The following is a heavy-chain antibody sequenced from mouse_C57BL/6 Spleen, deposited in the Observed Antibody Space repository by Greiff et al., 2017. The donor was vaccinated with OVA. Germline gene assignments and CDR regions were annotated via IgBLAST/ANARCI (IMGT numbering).Heavy chain of an antibody. CDR2: IRLKSDNYAT. CDR3: TTARAVVPYYYDMDY. D-gene: IGHD3-2*01. CDR1: GFTFSNYW. J-gene: IGHJ4*01. Sequence: EVKLEESGGGLVQPGGSMKLSCVASGFTFSNYWMNWVRQSPEKGLEWVAQIRLKSDNYATHYAESVKGRFTISRDDSKSSVYLQMNNLRAADTGIYYCTTARAVVPYYYDMDYWGQGTSVTVSS. V-gene: IGHV6-3*01.